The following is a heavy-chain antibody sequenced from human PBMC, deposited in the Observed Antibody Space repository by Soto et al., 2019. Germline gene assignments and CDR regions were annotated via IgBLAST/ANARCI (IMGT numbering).Heavy chain of an antibody. CDR2: INHSGST. Sequence: PSETLSLTCAVYGGSFRGYYWSWIRQPPGKGLEWIGEINHSGSTNYNPSLKSRVTISVDTSKNQFSLKLSSVTAADTAVYYCARVNFWSGYSFDYWGQGTLVTVSS. V-gene: IGHV4-34*01. D-gene: IGHD3-3*01. J-gene: IGHJ4*02. CDR1: GGSFRGYY. CDR3: ARVNFWSGYSFDY.